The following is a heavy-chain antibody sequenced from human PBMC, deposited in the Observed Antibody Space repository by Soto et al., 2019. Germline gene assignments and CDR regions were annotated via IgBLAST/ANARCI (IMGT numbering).Heavy chain of an antibody. CDR1: GGSISSSNW. D-gene: IGHD5-18*01. CDR3: ARTRGGYDYGPRDY. J-gene: IGHJ4*02. V-gene: IGHV4-4*01. Sequence: QVQLQESGPGLVKPSGTLSLTCAVSGGSISSSNWWSWVRQPPGKGLEWIGEIRHSGNTNYNPSLKSRGTMSVDKSTNQFSLKLSSVTAADTAVYCCARTRGGYDYGPRDYWGQGALVTVSS. CDR2: IRHSGNT.